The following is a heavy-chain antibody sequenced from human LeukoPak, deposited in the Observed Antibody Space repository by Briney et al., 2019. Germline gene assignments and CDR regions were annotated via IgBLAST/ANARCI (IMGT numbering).Heavy chain of an antibody. CDR2: IKSGGGT. Sequence: PGGSLRLSCAASGFSFSSYAMHWVRQAPGKGLQWVSSIKSGGGTDYADSVKGRFTISRDNSKNTLYLQMNSLRAEDTSIYYRTKVRPPPGSGWYGGDDYWGQGTLVTVSS. J-gene: IGHJ4*02. V-gene: IGHV3-23*01. CDR3: TKVRPPPGSGWYGGDDY. D-gene: IGHD6-19*01. CDR1: GFSFSSYA.